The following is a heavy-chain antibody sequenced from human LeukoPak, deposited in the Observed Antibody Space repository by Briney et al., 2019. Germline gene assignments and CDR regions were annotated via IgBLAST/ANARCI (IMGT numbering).Heavy chain of an antibody. CDR3: AKSTWFDYFDY. Sequence: QAGGTLRLSCAASGFTFSSYGMSWVRQAPGKGLEWVSAISGSGGSTYYADSVKGRFTISRDNSENTLYLQMNRLRADDTAIYYCAKSTWFDYFDYWGQGTLVTVSS. CDR2: ISGSGGST. V-gene: IGHV3-23*01. J-gene: IGHJ4*02. D-gene: IGHD3-9*01. CDR1: GFTFSSYG.